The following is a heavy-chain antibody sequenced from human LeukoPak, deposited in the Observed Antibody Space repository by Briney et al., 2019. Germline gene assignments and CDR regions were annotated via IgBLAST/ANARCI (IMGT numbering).Heavy chain of an antibody. D-gene: IGHD2-15*01. V-gene: IGHV4-59*11. CDR1: GGSISSHY. Sequence: SETLSLTCNVSGGSISSHYWSWIRQPPGRGLEWIGYIYFLGSTNYNPSLKSRVTISVDMSKNHFSLTLNAVTAADTAVYYCARGSVYCSGGSCYSGWFDPWSQGTLVTVSS. CDR2: IYFLGST. CDR3: ARGSVYCSGGSCYSGWFDP. J-gene: IGHJ5*02.